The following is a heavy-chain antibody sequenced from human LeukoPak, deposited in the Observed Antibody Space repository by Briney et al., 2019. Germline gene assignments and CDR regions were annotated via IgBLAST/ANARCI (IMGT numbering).Heavy chain of an antibody. V-gene: IGHV4-34*01. CDR3: ARAEKRGYSGYTLWP. D-gene: IGHD5-12*01. CDR2: INHSGST. CDR1: GGSFSGYY. Sequence: SETLSLTCAVYGGSFSGYYWSWIRQPPGKGLEWIGEINHSGSTNYNPSLKSRVTISVDTSKNQFSLKLSSVTAADTAVYYCARAEKRGYSGYTLWPWGQGTLVTVSS. J-gene: IGHJ5*02.